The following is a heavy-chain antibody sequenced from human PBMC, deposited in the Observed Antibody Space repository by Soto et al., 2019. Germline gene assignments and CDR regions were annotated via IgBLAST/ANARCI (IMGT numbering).Heavy chain of an antibody. CDR1: GYTFTGYA. V-gene: IGHV1-3*05. CDR2: INAGNGNT. J-gene: IGHJ4*02. CDR3: ARAVAVPADFDY. D-gene: IGHD6-19*01. Sequence: QVQLVQSGAEKKKPGASVKVSCKASGYTFTGYAMHWVRQAPGQRLEWMGWINAGNGNTKYSQKFQGRVTITRDTSASTAYMELSRLRSEDTAVYYCARAVAVPADFDYWGQGTLVTVSS.